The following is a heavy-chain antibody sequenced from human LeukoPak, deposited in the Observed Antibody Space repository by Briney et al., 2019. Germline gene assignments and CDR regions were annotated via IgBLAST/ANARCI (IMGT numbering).Heavy chain of an antibody. D-gene: IGHD1-26*01. V-gene: IGHV4-39*07. CDR2: IYYSGST. CDR3: ARDTYSGTPTTFDY. Sequence: SETLSLTCTVSGGSISSSSYYWGWIRQPPGKGLEWIGSIYYSGSTYYNPSLKSRVTISVDTSKNQFSLKLSSVTAADTAVYYCARDTYSGTPTTFDYWGQGTLVTVSS. J-gene: IGHJ4*02. CDR1: GGSISSSSYY.